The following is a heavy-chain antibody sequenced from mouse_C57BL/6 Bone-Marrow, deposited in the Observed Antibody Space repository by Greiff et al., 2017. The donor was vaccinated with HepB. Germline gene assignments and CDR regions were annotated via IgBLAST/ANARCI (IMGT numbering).Heavy chain of an antibody. V-gene: IGHV14-3*01. D-gene: IGHD1-1*01. J-gene: IGHJ3*01. CDR3: VRLFYYYGSSYPAWFAY. CDR2: IDPANGNT. Sequence: EVQLQQSVAELVRPGASVKLSCTASGFNIKNTYMHWVKQRPEQGLEWIGRIDPANGNTKYAPKFQGKATITADTSSNTAYLQLSSLTSEDTAIYYCVRLFYYYGSSYPAWFAYWGQGTLVTVSA. CDR1: GFNIKNTY.